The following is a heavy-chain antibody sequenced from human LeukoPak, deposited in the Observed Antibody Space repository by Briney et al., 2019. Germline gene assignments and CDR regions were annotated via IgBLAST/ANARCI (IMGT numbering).Heavy chain of an antibody. J-gene: IGHJ4*02. CDR1: GYTFTSYG. Sequence: ASVKVSCKASGYTFTSYGISWVRQAPGQGLEWMGWISAYNGNTNYAQKLQGRVTMTTDTSTSTAYMELRSLRSDDTAVYYCASSPGIAAAAITRFDYWGQGTLVTVSS. D-gene: IGHD6-13*01. V-gene: IGHV1-18*01. CDR2: ISAYNGNT. CDR3: ASSPGIAAAAITRFDY.